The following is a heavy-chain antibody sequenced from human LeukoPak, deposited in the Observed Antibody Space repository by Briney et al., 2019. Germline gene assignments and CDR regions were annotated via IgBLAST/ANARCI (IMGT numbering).Heavy chain of an antibody. V-gene: IGHV3-30*04. CDR1: GFTFSTYA. Sequence: GGSLRLSCAASGFTFSTYAFHWVRQAPGTGLEWVAVISSDGKNKIYADSVKGRFTISRDNSKNTLHLQMNSLRAEDTAVYYCAKDDRGNEAPFDYWGQGTLVTVSS. CDR3: AKDDRGNEAPFDY. CDR2: ISSDGKNK. J-gene: IGHJ4*02.